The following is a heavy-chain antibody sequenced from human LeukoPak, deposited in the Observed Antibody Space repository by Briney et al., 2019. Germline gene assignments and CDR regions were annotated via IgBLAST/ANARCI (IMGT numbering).Heavy chain of an antibody. D-gene: IGHD3-22*01. J-gene: IGHJ4*02. Sequence: SVKVSCKASGGTFSSYAISWVRQAPGQGLEWMGRIIPIFGIANYAQKFQGRVTITADKSTSTAYMELSSLRSEDTAVYYCARDSLGDSSGYFVYWGQGTLVTVSS. CDR1: GGTFSSYA. CDR3: ARDSLGDSSGYFVY. V-gene: IGHV1-69*04. CDR2: IIPIFGIA.